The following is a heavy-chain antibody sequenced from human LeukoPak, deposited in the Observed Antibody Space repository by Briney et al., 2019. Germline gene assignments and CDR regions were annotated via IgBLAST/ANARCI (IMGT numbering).Heavy chain of an antibody. J-gene: IGHJ4*02. Sequence: GASVKVSCKASGYTFTSYGISWVRQAPGQGLEWMGWISAYNSNTNYAQKLQGRVTMTTDTSTSTAYMELRSLRSDDTAVYYCARDELTYYDILTGYLSDYWGQGTLVTVSS. CDR2: ISAYNSNT. CDR1: GYTFTSYG. V-gene: IGHV1-18*01. D-gene: IGHD3-9*01. CDR3: ARDELTYYDILTGYLSDY.